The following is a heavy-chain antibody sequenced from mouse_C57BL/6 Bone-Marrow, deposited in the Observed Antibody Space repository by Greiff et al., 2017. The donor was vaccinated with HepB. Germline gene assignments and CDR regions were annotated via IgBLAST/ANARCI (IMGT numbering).Heavy chain of an antibody. Sequence: EVQLQQSGAELVRPGASVKLSCTASGFNIKDDYMHWVKQRPEQGLEWIGWIDPENGDTEYASKFQGKATITADTSSNTAYLQLSSLTSEDTAVYYCLFLWLRRGYYYAMDYWGQGTSVTVSS. D-gene: IGHD2-2*01. V-gene: IGHV14-4*01. CDR3: LFLWLRRGYYYAMDY. CDR2: IDPENGDT. J-gene: IGHJ4*01. CDR1: GFNIKDDY.